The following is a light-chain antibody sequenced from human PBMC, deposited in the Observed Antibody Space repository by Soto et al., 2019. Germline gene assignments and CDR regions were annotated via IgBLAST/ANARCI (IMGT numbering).Light chain of an antibody. J-gene: IGKJ5*01. Sequence: EIVLTQSPATLSLSPGERATLSCRTSQSVSIYLAWYQQKPGQAPRLVIHDTSNRATGIPARFSGSGSGTDFTHTISSLEPEDFAVYYCQQRLSWPPITFGQGTRLEIK. CDR3: QQRLSWPPIT. CDR1: QSVSIY. CDR2: DTS. V-gene: IGKV3-11*01.